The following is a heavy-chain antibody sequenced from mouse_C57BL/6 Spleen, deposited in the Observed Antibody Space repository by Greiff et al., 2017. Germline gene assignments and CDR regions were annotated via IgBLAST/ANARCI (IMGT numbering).Heavy chain of an antibody. D-gene: IGHD2-1*01. V-gene: IGHV2-5*01. J-gene: IGHJ1*03. Sequence: VKLVESGPGLVQPSQSLSITCTVSGFSLTSYGVHWVRQSPGKGLEWLGVIWRGGSTDYNAAFMSRLSITKDNSKSQVFFKMNSLQADDTAIYYCAKSYGNYWYFDVWGTGTTVTVSS. CDR2: IWRGGST. CDR1: GFSLTSYG. CDR3: AKSYGNYWYFDV.